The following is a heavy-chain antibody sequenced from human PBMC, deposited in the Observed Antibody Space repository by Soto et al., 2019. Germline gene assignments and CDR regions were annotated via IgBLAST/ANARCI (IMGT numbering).Heavy chain of an antibody. CDR3: ANFLSTVTTTGPFDI. V-gene: IGHV3-23*01. D-gene: IGHD4-17*01. CDR2: ISANGGST. Sequence: QPGGSLRLSCAASGFSFSSYAMSWVRQAPGKGLDWVSSISANGGSTYYADSVKGRFTISRDSSKNTLYLQMNSLRAEDTAVYYCANFLSTVTTTGPFDIWGHGTVVTVSS. CDR1: GFSFSSYA. J-gene: IGHJ3*02.